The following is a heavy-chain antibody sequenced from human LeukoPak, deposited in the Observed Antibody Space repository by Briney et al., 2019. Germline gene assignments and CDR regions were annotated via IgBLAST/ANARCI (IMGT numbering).Heavy chain of an antibody. CDR3: ARDLGFTYYDFWSGYFMGDAFDI. D-gene: IGHD3-3*01. CDR1: GGSISSGSYY. Sequence: SETLSLTCTVSGGSISSGSYYWSWIRRPAGKGLEWIGRIYTSGSTNYNPSLKSRVTISVDTSKNQFSLKLSSVTAADTAVYYCARDLGFTYYDFWSGYFMGDAFDIWGQGTMVTVSS. J-gene: IGHJ3*02. CDR2: IYTSGST. V-gene: IGHV4-61*02.